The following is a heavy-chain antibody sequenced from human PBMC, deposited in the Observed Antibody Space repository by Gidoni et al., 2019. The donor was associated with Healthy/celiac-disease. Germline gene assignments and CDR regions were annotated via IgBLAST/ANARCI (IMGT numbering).Heavy chain of an antibody. V-gene: IGHV1-18*04. J-gene: IGHJ6*02. D-gene: IGHD2-2*01. CDR1: GYTFTSYG. CDR3: ASSGRVPAARGYYYGMDV. CDR2: ISAYNGNT. Sequence: QAQLVQSGAEVKKPGASVQVSCKASGYTFTSYGISWVRQAPGQGLEWMGWISAYNGNTNYAQKLQGRVTTTTDTSTSTAYMGLRSLRSDDTAVYYCASSGRVPAARGYYYGMDVWGQGTTVTVSS.